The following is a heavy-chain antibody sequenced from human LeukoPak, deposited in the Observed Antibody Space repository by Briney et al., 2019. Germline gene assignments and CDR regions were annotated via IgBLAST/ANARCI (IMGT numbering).Heavy chain of an antibody. CDR3: ARAGAGGESFDY. D-gene: IGHD2-21*01. J-gene: IGHJ4*02. CDR1: GYTFSDNY. CDR2: INPTSGGT. Sequence: RASVKVSCKASGYTFSDNYIHWVRQAPGQGLEWMGWINPTSGGTEYAPKFQGRVTMTRDTSITTTYMELSRLTSDDTAVYYCARAGAGGESFDYWGRGTLVTVSS. V-gene: IGHV1-2*02.